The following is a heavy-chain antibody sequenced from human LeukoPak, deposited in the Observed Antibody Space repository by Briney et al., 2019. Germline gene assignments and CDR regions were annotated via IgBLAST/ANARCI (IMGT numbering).Heavy chain of an antibody. CDR1: GDSISGQY. CDR2: IHYSGAT. D-gene: IGHD3-10*01. J-gene: IGHJ4*02. CDR3: AKVLSFGELLSPLDY. Sequence: SETLSLTCNVSGDSISGQYWSWIRQPPGKGLEWIGYIHYSGATNYNPSLESRVTLSVDTSKNEFSLHVSSVAAADTALYYCAKVLSFGELLSPLDYWGQGTLVTVSS. V-gene: IGHV4-59*08.